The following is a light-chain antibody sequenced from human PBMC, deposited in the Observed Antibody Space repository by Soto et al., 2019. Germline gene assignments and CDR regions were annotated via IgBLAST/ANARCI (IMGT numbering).Light chain of an antibody. CDR3: SSYTRSSTLHWV. Sequence: QSALTQPASVSGSPGQSITISCTGTSSDVGGYNYVSWYQQHPGKAPKLMIYEVSNRPSGVSNRFSGSKSGNTASLTISGLQVEDEADYYCSSYTRSSTLHWVFGGGTKLTGL. V-gene: IGLV2-14*01. J-gene: IGLJ3*02. CDR2: EVS. CDR1: SSDVGGYNY.